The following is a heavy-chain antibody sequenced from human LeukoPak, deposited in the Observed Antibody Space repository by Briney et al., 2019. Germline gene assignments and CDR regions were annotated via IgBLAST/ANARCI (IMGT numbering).Heavy chain of an antibody. V-gene: IGHV4-59*12. J-gene: IGHJ4*02. CDR1: GGSISGYY. Sequence: SETLSLTCTVSGGSISGYYWSWIRQPPGKGLEWLGYIYYSGNTNYNPSLKSRVTISIDTSKNQFSLKLNSVTAADTAVYYCARDLIATCRYFDYWGQGTLVTVSS. D-gene: IGHD3-22*01. CDR2: IYYSGNT. CDR3: ARDLIATCRYFDY.